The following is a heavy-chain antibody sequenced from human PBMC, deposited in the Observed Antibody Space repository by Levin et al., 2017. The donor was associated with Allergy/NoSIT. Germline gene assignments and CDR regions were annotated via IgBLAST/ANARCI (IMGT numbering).Heavy chain of an antibody. Sequence: GGSLRLSCAASGFTFSNAWMNWVRQAPGKGLEWVGRIKSKTDGGTTDYAAPVKGRFTISRDDSKNTLYLQMNSLKTEDTAVYYCTTDEGYYGSGSYSYYYYGMDVWGQGTTVTVSS. D-gene: IGHD3-10*01. J-gene: IGHJ6*02. V-gene: IGHV3-15*07. CDR1: GFTFSNAW. CDR3: TTDEGYYGSGSYSYYYYGMDV. CDR2: IKSKTDGGTT.